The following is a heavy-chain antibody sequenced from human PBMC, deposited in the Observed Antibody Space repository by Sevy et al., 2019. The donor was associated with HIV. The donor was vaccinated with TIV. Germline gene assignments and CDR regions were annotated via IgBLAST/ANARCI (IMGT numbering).Heavy chain of an antibody. CDR2: IWYDGSNK. V-gene: IGHV3-33*01. CDR1: GFTFSSSG. Sequence: GESLKISCAASGFTFSSSGMHWVRQAPGKGLEWVALIWYDGSNKYYADSVKGRFTISRDNSKSTLYLQMNSLRAEDTAVYYCARDPHTAEGYWGQGSLVTVSS. CDR3: ARDPHTAEGY. J-gene: IGHJ4*02. D-gene: IGHD5-18*01.